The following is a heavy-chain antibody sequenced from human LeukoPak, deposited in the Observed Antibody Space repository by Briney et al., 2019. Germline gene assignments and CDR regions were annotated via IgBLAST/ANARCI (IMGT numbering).Heavy chain of an antibody. D-gene: IGHD2-2*01. J-gene: IGHJ4*02. Sequence: PGESPKISCKGSGYRFTDHWIAWVRQMPGKGLECMGIINPVDSETRYSPSFQGQVTISVDKSITTASLQWSSLRASDTAMYYCARQGSSTTSWQTIDYWGQGTLVSVSS. CDR3: ARQGSSTTSWQTIDY. V-gene: IGHV5-51*01. CDR2: INPVDSET. CDR1: GYRFTDHW.